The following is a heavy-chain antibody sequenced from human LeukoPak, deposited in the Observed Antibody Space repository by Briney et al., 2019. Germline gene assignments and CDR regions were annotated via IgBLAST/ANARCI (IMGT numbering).Heavy chain of an antibody. D-gene: IGHD3-10*01. J-gene: IGHJ4*02. CDR2: IYVSGRI. Sequence: SETLSLTCSVSGGSISNLYLSWIRQPAGKGLEWIGRIYVSGRIDYNPSLKSRVTMSVDTSKNQFSLKLSSVTAADTAVYYCARDPSYYGSGSYYDYWGQGTLVTVSS. V-gene: IGHV4-4*07. CDR3: ARDPSYYGSGSYYDY. CDR1: GGSISNLY.